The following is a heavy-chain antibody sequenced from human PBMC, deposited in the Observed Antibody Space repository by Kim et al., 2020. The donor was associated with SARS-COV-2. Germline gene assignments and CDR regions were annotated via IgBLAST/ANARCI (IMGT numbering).Heavy chain of an antibody. Sequence: LKSRVTISVDTSKNQFSLKLSSVTAADTAVYYCAREYGGQLWLRPNWFDPWGQGTLVTVSS. V-gene: IGHV4-30-2*04. CDR3: AREYGGQLWLRPNWFDP. D-gene: IGHD5-18*01. J-gene: IGHJ5*02.